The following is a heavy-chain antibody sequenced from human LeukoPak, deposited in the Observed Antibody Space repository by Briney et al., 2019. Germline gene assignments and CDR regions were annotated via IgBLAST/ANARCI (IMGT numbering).Heavy chain of an antibody. Sequence: SETLSLTCTVSGGSLSSYYWTWIRQPPRKGLEWIGYIYYSGNTNYNPSLKSRVTISLDTSRNQFSLKLSSVTAADTAVYFCARRARATAGGDYFDYWGQGTLVTVSS. CDR3: ARRARATAGGDYFDY. CDR2: IYYSGNT. CDR1: GGSLSSYY. V-gene: IGHV4-59*08. D-gene: IGHD6-13*01. J-gene: IGHJ4*02.